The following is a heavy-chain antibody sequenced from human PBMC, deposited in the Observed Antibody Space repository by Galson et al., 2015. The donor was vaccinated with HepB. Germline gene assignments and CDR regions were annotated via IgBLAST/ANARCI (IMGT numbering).Heavy chain of an antibody. CDR1: GFTFSYYA. D-gene: IGHD1-26*01. Sequence: SLRLSCAASGFTFSYYAMHWVRQAPGKGLEYVSAISSNGDTTYYTDSVKGRFTISRDNSKNTLYLQMSSLRAGDTAVYYCARDVGWYFDLWGRGTLVTVSS. CDR2: ISSNGDTT. CDR3: ARDVGWYFDL. J-gene: IGHJ2*01. V-gene: IGHV3-64D*06.